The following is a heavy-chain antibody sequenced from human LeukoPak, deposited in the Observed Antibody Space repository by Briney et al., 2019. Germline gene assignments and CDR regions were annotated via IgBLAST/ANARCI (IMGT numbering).Heavy chain of an antibody. D-gene: IGHD5-24*01. J-gene: IGHJ4*02. Sequence: SGTLSLTCTVSGDSIIGDIYYWVWMRQSPGKGLEWIGSIYYGGSTYYNLSLKSRITMSVDTSKNQFSLSLNSVTAADTAVYFCARNRQDGITGPENYFDHWGQGALVTVSS. V-gene: IGHV4-39*01. CDR1: GDSIIGDIYY. CDR3: ARNRQDGITGPENYFDH. CDR2: IYYGGST.